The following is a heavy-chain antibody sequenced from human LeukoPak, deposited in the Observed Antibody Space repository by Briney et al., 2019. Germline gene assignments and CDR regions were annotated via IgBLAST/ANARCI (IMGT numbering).Heavy chain of an antibody. D-gene: IGHD2-2*01. V-gene: IGHV4-4*02. CDR1: GFTFSSFW. CDR3: ARGNEEVVLFDF. CDR2: IYHSGST. J-gene: IGHJ4*02. Sequence: GSLRLSCAASGFTFSSFWMSWVRQAPGKGLEWIGYIYHSGSTYYNPSLKSRVTISVDRSKNQFSLKLSSVTAADTAVSYCARGNEEVVLFDFWGQGTLVTVSS.